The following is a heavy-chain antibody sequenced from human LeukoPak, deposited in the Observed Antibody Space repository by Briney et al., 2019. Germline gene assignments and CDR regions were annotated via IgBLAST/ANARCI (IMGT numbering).Heavy chain of an antibody. CDR3: ARGGYCSGGSCYSRLMCDF. D-gene: IGHD2-15*01. V-gene: IGHV1-18*01. CDR1: GYTFSSYG. Sequence: GASVKVSCKASGYTFSSYGINWVRQAPGQGLEWMGWISASNGDTDYAQKVQGRVTMTTDTSTSTAYMELRSLRSDGTAVYYCARGGYCSGGSCYSRLMCDFWGQGTLVTVSS. J-gene: IGHJ4*02. CDR2: ISASNGDT.